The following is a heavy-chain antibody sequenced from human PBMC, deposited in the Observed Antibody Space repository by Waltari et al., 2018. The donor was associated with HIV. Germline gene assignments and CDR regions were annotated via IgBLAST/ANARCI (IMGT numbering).Heavy chain of an antibody. Sequence: QVQLVESGGAVVQPGGSLRPSCAVSGFPFRCYGMHWVRQAPGKGLEWMSFITYDGSNKYYADSVKGRFTISRDSSKNTLYLQMNGLRSEDTAVYYCAKDGYTPTYFDYWGQGTLVTVSS. CDR3: AKDGYTPTYFDY. CDR2: ITYDGSNK. V-gene: IGHV3-30*02. CDR1: GFPFRCYG. J-gene: IGHJ4*02. D-gene: IGHD1-1*01.